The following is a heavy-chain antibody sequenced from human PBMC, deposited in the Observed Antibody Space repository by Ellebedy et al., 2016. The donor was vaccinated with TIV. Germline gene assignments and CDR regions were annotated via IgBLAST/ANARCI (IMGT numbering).Heavy chain of an antibody. D-gene: IGHD6-19*01. CDR2: ISYDGSNE. CDR3: ASGITLAGTGGY. J-gene: IGHJ4*02. V-gene: IGHV3-30*03. CDR1: GFSFSNYG. Sequence: PGGSLRLSCVASGFSFSNYGMHWVRQAPGKGLDRVAVISYDGSNEYYADSAKGRFTISRDNAKNSLSLQMISLRAEDTAVYYCASGITLAGTGGYWGQGTLVTVSS.